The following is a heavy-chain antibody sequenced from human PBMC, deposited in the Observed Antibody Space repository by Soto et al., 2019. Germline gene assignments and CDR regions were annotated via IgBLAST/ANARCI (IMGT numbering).Heavy chain of an antibody. CDR3: ARGGFLVRGYQGGYYFDY. CDR2: IYYSGST. D-gene: IGHD3-10*01. CDR1: GGSISSSSYY. Sequence: QSQTLSLTCTVSGGSISSSSYYWGWIRQPPGKGLEWIGSIYYSGSTYYNPSLKSRVTISVDTSKNHFSLKLSFVTAADTAVYYCARGGFLVRGYQGGYYFDYWGQGTLVTVSS. J-gene: IGHJ4*02. V-gene: IGHV4-39*07.